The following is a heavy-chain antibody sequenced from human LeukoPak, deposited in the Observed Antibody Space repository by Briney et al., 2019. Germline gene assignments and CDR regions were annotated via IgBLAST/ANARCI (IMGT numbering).Heavy chain of an antibody. CDR2: ITHSGGDT. J-gene: IGHJ4*02. V-gene: IGHV3-23*01. Sequence: GGSLRLSCAASGFTFSGNAMSWVRQAPGKGLEWVSAITHSGGDTYYADSVKGRFTISRDNSKNTLYLQINSLRAEDTAIYYCAKAPMEDSWYLHFDYWGQGTLVTVSS. CDR3: AKAPMEDSWYLHFDY. D-gene: IGHD6-13*01. CDR1: GFTFSGNA.